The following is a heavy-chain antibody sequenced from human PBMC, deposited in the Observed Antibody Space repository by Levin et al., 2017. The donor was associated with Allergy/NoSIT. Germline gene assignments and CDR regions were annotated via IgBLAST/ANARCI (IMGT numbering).Heavy chain of an antibody. J-gene: IGHJ5*02. CDR2: INHSGST. D-gene: IGHD2-2*01. CDR1: GGSFSGSY. Sequence: SQTLSLTCAVYGGSFSGSYWSWIRQPPGKGLEWIGEINHSGSTNYNPSLKSRVTISVDTSKNQFSLKLSSVTAADTAVYYCARGWGYQLLDWFDPWGQGTLVTVSS. CDR3: ARGWGYQLLDWFDP. V-gene: IGHV4-34*01.